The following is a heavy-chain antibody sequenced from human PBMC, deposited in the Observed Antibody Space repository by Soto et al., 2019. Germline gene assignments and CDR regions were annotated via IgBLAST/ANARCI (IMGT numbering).Heavy chain of an antibody. CDR3: ARDPMGRGVPLDY. D-gene: IGHD3-10*01. V-gene: IGHV3-11*06. CDR2: VSSDGGFT. CDR1: GFTFSDYY. Sequence: GGSLRLSCEASGFTFSDYYMRWIRQVPGRGLECLSYVSSDGGFTHYADSVQGRFTISRDNTKNSLFLEMKGLRAEDTALYFCARDPMGRGVPLDYWGPGTLVTVPS. J-gene: IGHJ4*02.